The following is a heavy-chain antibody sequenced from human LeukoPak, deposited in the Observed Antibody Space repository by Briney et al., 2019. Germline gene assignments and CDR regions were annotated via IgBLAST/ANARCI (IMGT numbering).Heavy chain of an antibody. CDR2: ITPSGGI. D-gene: IGHD3-16*01. V-gene: IGHV1-46*01. CDR3: ARAGGYYYYYYMDV. CDR1: GYTFSNYD. J-gene: IGHJ6*03. Sequence: GASVKVSCKASGYTFSNYDMNWVRQAPGQGLEWMGMITPSGGISYAQKFQGRVTMTRDTSISTAYMELSRLRSDDTAVYYCARAGGYYYYYYMDVWGKGTTVTVSS.